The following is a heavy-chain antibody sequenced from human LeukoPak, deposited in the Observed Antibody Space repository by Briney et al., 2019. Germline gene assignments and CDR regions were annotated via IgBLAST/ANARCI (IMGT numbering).Heavy chain of an antibody. CDR3: ARDSPRDGYNYYESNWFDP. V-gene: IGHV4-61*02. CDR2: IYTSGST. D-gene: IGHD5-24*01. CDR1: GGSISSGGYY. J-gene: IGHJ5*02. Sequence: SQTLSLTCTVSGGSISSGGYYWSWIRQPAGKGLEWIGRIYTSGSTNYNPSLKSRVTISVDTSKNQFSLKLSSVTAADTAVYYCARDSPRDGYNYYESNWFDPWGQGTLVTVSS.